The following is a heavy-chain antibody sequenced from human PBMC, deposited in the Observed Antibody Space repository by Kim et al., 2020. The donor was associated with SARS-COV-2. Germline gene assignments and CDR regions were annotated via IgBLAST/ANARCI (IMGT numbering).Heavy chain of an antibody. V-gene: IGHV3-21*01. CDR2: ISSSSSYI. Sequence: GGSLRLSCAASGFTFSSYSMNWVRQAPGKGLEWVSSISSSSSYIYYADSVKGRFTISRDTAKNSLYLQMNSLRAEDTAVYYCASLAGSATTVTTWYYYYYVMGFWGQGTSFTFSS. CDR1: GFTFSSYS. CDR3: ASLAGSATTVTTWYYYYYVMGF. J-gene: IGHJ6*02. D-gene: IGHD4-4*01.